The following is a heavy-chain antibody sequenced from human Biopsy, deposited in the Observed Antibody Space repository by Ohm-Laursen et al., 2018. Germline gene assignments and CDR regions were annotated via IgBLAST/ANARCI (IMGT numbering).Heavy chain of an antibody. Sequence: GTLSLTCIVSRDSISNYYWTWIRQSPGKGLEWIGYIYYTGSTNYNPSVKSRVTISVDTSKNQFSLKLSSATAADTAVFYCARHGSQGYCTGGSCVDYWGQGALVTVSS. CDR2: IYYTGST. CDR3: ARHGSQGYCTGGSCVDY. CDR1: RDSISNYY. J-gene: IGHJ4*02. V-gene: IGHV4-59*08. D-gene: IGHD2-15*01.